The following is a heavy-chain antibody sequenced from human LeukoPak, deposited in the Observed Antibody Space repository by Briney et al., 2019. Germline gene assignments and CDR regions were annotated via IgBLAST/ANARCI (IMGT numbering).Heavy chain of an antibody. D-gene: IGHD3-10*01. Sequence: ASVKVSCKASGYTFTSYDINWVRQATGQGLEWMGWMNPNSGNTGYAQKFQGRVTMTRNTSISTAYMELSSLRSEDTAVYYCARGGNYYGSGSPNNYYYYYGMDVWGQGTTVTVSS. J-gene: IGHJ6*02. CDR1: GYTFTSYD. CDR3: ARGGNYYGSGSPNNYYYYYGMDV. V-gene: IGHV1-8*01. CDR2: MNPNSGNT.